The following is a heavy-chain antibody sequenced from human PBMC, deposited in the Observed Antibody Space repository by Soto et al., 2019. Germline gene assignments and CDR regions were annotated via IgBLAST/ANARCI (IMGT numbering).Heavy chain of an antibody. CDR3: ARDDHLFGELSQDYYYYGMDV. Sequence: EVQLVESGGGLVQPGGSLRLSCAASGFTFSSYWMSWVRQAPGKGLEWVANIKQDGSEKYYVDSVKGRFTISRDNAKNSLYLQMNSLRAEYTAVYYCARDDHLFGELSQDYYYYGMDVWGQGTTVTVSS. V-gene: IGHV3-7*05. CDR1: GFTFSSYW. J-gene: IGHJ6*02. D-gene: IGHD3-10*02. CDR2: IKQDGSEK.